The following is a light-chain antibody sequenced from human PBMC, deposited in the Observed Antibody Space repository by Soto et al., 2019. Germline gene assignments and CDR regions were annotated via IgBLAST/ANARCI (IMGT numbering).Light chain of an antibody. V-gene: IGKV1-5*01. CDR1: QSIGNW. CDR3: QQYDSFSST. Sequence: DIQMTQSPSTLSASVGDRVTITCRASQSIGNWLAWYQQKPGKAPKLLIYDSSSLESGVPSRFSGSGSGTEFSLTISSLQPDDFATYYCQQYDSFSSTFGQGTRLEIK. CDR2: DSS. J-gene: IGKJ5*01.